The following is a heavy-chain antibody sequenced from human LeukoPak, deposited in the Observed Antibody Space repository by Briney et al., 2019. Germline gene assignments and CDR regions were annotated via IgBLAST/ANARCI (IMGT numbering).Heavy chain of an antibody. J-gene: IGHJ4*02. CDR2: IKQDGSER. D-gene: IGHD5-24*01. CDR1: GFTLSTFW. Sequence: GGSLRLSCAASGFTLSTFWMTWVRQAPGKGLEWVANIKQDGSERYYVDSVKGRFTVSGDNAKNSLFLQMNSLRAEDTAVYYCARPRWLQFGPHDCWGQGTLVTVSS. CDR3: ARPRWLQFGPHDC. V-gene: IGHV3-7*01.